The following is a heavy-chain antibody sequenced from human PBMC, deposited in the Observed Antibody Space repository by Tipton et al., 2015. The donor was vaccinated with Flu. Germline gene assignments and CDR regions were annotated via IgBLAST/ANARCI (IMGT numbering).Heavy chain of an antibody. V-gene: IGHV4-39*07. CDR1: GNSIRSANYY. CDR2: IFHSGNA. CDR3: ARDRGFSNWFDP. D-gene: IGHD3-10*01. Sequence: TLSLTCTVSGNSIRSANYYWGWIRQPPGKGLEWIGNIFHSGNAYHNPSLKSRVTISVDTSKNQFSLKLNSVTAADTAVYYCARDRGFSNWFDPWGQGTLVTVSS. J-gene: IGHJ5*02.